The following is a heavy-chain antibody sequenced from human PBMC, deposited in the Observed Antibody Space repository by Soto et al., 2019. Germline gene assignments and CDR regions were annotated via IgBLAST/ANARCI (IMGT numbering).Heavy chain of an antibody. Sequence: QVQLVESGGGVVQPGRSLRLSCAASGFTFSSYGMHWVRQAPGKGLEGVAVISYDGSNKYYADSVKGRFTISRDNSKNALYLQMNSRRAEDTAVYYCAPWFGAFDYWGQGTLVTVSS. D-gene: IGHD3-10*01. CDR2: ISYDGSNK. J-gene: IGHJ4*02. CDR1: GFTFSSYG. CDR3: APWFGAFDY. V-gene: IGHV3-30*03.